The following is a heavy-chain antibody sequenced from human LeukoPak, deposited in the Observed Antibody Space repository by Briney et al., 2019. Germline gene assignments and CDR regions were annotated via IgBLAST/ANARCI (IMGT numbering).Heavy chain of an antibody. CDR3: AKDGYYGSGTYPDY. CDR1: GFTFSSYG. V-gene: IGHV3-30*18. CDR2: ISNDGNNK. D-gene: IGHD3-10*01. J-gene: IGHJ4*02. Sequence: GGSLRLSCAASGFTFSSYGMNWVRQAPGKGLEWVAVISNDGNNKYYADSVKGRFTISRDNSKNTLYLQMNCLRAEDAAVYYCAKDGYYGSGTYPDYWGQGTLVTVSS.